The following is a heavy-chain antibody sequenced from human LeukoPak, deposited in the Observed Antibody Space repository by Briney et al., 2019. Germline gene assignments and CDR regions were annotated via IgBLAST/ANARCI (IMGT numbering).Heavy chain of an antibody. D-gene: IGHD5-12*01. CDR1: GFTFSSDY. Sequence: GGSLRLSCAASGFTFSSDYMSWVRQAPGMGLEWVVAISGNGDNTYYTDSVKGRFTISRDNSKNTLYLQMNGLRAEDTAMYYCATYSGFFDYWGQGTLVTVSS. CDR3: ATYSGFFDY. CDR2: ISGNGDNT. V-gene: IGHV3-23*01. J-gene: IGHJ4*02.